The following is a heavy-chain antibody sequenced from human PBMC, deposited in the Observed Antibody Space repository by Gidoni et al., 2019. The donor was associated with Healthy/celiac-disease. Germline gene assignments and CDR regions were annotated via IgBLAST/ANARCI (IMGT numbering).Heavy chain of an antibody. D-gene: IGHD4-17*01. V-gene: IGHV3-7*01. CDR1: GFTFSSYW. CDR3: ARVEGNTVTTWPYYYYYYGMDV. Sequence: EVQLVESGGGLVQPGGSLRLSCAASGFTFSSYWMSWVRQAPGKGLEWVANIKQDGSEKYYVDSVKGRFTISRDNAKNSLYLQMNSLRAEDTAVYYCARVEGNTVTTWPYYYYYYGMDVWGQGTTVTVSS. J-gene: IGHJ6*02. CDR2: IKQDGSEK.